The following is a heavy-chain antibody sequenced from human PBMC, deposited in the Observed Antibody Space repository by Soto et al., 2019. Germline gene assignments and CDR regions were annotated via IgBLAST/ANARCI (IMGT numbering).Heavy chain of an antibody. CDR2: ISGSGGHT. CDR3: AKVPPLYCSGGSCPYYFEY. V-gene: IGHV3-23*01. J-gene: IGHJ4*02. CDR1: GFTYINYA. Sequence: GGSLRLSCAASGFTYINYAMSWVRLATGKGLERVSSISGSGGHTHYADSVKGRFTISRDNSKNTLYLQMNSLRAEDSAVSYCAKVPPLYCSGGSCPYYFEYWGQGTLVTVSS. D-gene: IGHD2-15*01.